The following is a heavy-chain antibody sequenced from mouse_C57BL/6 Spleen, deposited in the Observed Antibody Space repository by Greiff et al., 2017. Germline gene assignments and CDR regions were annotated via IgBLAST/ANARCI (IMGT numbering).Heavy chain of an antibody. Sequence: EVKVVESGGGLVQPKGSLKLSCAASGFTFNTYAMHWVRQAPGKGLEWVARIRSKSSNYATYYADSVKDRFTVSRDDSQSMLYLQMNNLKTEDTAMYYCVREGEYYYGSSYVDYAMDYWGQGTSVTVSS. V-gene: IGHV10-3*01. CDR2: IRSKSSNYAT. J-gene: IGHJ4*01. CDR3: VREGEYYYGSSYVDYAMDY. D-gene: IGHD1-1*01. CDR1: GFTFNTYA.